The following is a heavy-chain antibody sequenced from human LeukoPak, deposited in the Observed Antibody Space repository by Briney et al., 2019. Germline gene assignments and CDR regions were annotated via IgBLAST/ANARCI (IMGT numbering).Heavy chain of an antibody. J-gene: IGHJ5*02. V-gene: IGHV3-7*01. CDR3: CVYKAANWFDP. CDR1: GITFSSYW. D-gene: IGHD5/OR15-5a*01. CDR2: INQNASET. Sequence: GGSLRLSCAASGITFSSYWMSWVRQAPGKGLEWVANINQNASETQYADSVQGRFTISRDNAKNSLYVQMNSLRVEDTAIYYCCVYKAANWFDPWGQGTLVTVSS.